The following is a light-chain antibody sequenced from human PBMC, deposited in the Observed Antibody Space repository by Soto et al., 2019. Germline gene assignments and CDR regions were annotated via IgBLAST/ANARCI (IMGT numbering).Light chain of an antibody. V-gene: IGKV3-11*01. Sequence: EFVLTQSPGTLSLSPGERATLSCRASQSVSSSYLAWYQQNPGQAPRLLIYDASNRATGIPARFSGSGSGTDFTLTISSLEPEDFAVYYCQQRSNWPLTFGGGTKVDIK. CDR1: QSVSSSY. CDR3: QQRSNWPLT. J-gene: IGKJ4*01. CDR2: DAS.